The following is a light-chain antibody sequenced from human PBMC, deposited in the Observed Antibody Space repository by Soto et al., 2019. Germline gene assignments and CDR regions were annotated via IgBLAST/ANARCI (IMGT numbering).Light chain of an antibody. Sequence: QAVETQEPSLTVSPGGTVTLTCASSTGAVTSGNYPSWFQQKPGQTPRTLIYTTNSRHSWTPARFSGSLLGDKAALTLSGVQPEDDADYYCLLYYGGAQLVFGGGTKLTVL. CDR3: LLYYGGAQLV. J-gene: IGLJ3*02. V-gene: IGLV7-43*01. CDR1: TGAVTSGNY. CDR2: TTN.